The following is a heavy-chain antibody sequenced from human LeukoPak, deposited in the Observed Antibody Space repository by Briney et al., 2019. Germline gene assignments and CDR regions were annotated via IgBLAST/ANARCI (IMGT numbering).Heavy chain of an antibody. J-gene: IGHJ4*02. D-gene: IGHD6-6*01. V-gene: IGHV3-53*01. CDR1: GFTVSSNY. Sequence: GGSLRLSCAASGFTVSSNYMSWVRQAPGKGLEWVSVIDNGSSTYYADSVKGRFTISRDNSKNTLSLQMNSLRAEDTAVYYCARDGSARSLGNWGQGTLV. CDR3: ARDGSARSLGN. CDR2: IDNGSST.